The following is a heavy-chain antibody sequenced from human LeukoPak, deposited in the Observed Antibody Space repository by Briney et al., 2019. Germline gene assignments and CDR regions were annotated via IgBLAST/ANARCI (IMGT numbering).Heavy chain of an antibody. D-gene: IGHD6-19*01. CDR3: ATASSSSGGYPVYVFDI. Sequence: PGGSLCLSCAASGFTVSSYYMSWVRQPPGKGLEWISVIYSGGSPYSAHSLKGRVTISIDNSKNTLYLQMTSLRAEDTAVYYCATASSSSGGYPVYVFDIWGQGAMVTVSS. V-gene: IGHV3-66*01. J-gene: IGHJ3*02. CDR1: GFTVSSYY. CDR2: IYSGGSP.